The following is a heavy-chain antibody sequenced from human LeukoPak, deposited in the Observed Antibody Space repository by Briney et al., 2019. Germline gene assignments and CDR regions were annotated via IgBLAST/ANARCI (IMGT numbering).Heavy chain of an antibody. CDR3: ARRSEWLDHFDY. CDR2: IYYSGST. D-gene: IGHD3-3*01. J-gene: IGHJ4*02. Sequence: PSETLSLTCTVSGGSISSSSYYWGWIRQPPGKGLEWIGSIYYSGSTYYNPSLKSRVTISVDTSKNQFSLKLSSVTAADTAVYYCARRSEWLDHFDYWGQGTLVTVSS. CDR1: GGSISSSSYY. V-gene: IGHV4-39*07.